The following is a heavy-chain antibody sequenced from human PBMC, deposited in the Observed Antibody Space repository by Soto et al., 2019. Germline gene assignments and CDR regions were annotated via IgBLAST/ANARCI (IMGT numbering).Heavy chain of an antibody. J-gene: IGHJ6*02. CDR3: ARNAHGSSYYYHYGMDV. CDR1: GYSFTRYW. V-gene: IGHV5-10-1*01. Sequence: PVECVTTSCKVSGYSFTRYWISWVLQMPGKGLEWMGRIDPSDSYTNYSPSFQGHVTISADKSISTAYLQWSSLKASDTAMYYCARNAHGSSYYYHYGMDVWGRGTTFTVSS. D-gene: IGHD6-6*01. CDR2: IDPSDSYT.